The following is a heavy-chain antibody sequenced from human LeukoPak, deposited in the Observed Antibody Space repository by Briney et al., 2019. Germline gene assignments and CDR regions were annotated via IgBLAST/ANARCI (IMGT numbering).Heavy chain of an antibody. CDR3: ARGYYDILTGYYRGSWFDP. Sequence: ASVNVSRKASGYTFTRYGISWVRQAPGQGLEWMGWISAHKGNTNNEQKFQGRVTMTTDTSTSTAYMELRSLRSDDTAVYYRARGYYDILTGYYRGSWFDPWGQGTLVTVSS. D-gene: IGHD3-9*01. J-gene: IGHJ5*02. CDR2: ISAHKGNT. V-gene: IGHV1-18*01. CDR1: GYTFTRYG.